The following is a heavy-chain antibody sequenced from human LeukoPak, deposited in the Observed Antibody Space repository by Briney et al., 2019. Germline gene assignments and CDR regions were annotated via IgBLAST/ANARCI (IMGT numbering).Heavy chain of an antibody. J-gene: IGHJ4*02. CDR1: GFTFSSYS. D-gene: IGHD3-22*01. CDR3: ARAPWQKYYYDSSGYPPAHIDY. CDR2: ISSSSSTI. V-gene: IGHV3-48*04. Sequence: GGSLRLSCAASGFTFSSYSMNWVRQAPGKGLEWVSYISSSSSTIYYADSVKGRFTISRDNAKNSLYLQMNSLRAEDTAVYYCARAPWQKYYYDSSGYPPAHIDYWGQGTLVTVSS.